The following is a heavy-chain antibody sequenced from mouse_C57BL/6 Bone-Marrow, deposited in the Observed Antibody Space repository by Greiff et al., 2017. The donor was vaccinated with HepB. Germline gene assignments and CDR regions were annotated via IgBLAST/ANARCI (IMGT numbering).Heavy chain of an antibody. J-gene: IGHJ4*01. D-gene: IGHD2-3*01. V-gene: IGHV10-1*01. Sequence: EVKLVESGGGLVQPKGSLKLSCAASGFSFNTYAMNWVRQAPGKGLEWVARIRSKSNNYATYYADSVKDRFTISRDDSESMLYLQMNNLNTDDSAMYYCVRVGYYPYYYAMDYWGQGTSVTVSS. CDR2: IRSKSNNYAT. CDR3: VRVGYYPYYYAMDY. CDR1: GFSFNTYA.